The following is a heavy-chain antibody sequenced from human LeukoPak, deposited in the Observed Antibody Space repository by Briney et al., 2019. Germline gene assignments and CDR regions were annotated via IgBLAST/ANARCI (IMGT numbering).Heavy chain of an antibody. Sequence: PGGSLRLSCAASGFTFSSYWMSWVRQAPGEGLEWVANIKQDGSEKYYVDSVKGRFTISRDNAKNSLYLQMNSLRAEDTAVYYCARDRRFLAYYGMDVWGQGTTVTVSS. D-gene: IGHD3-3*01. CDR1: GFTFSSYW. J-gene: IGHJ6*02. V-gene: IGHV3-7*01. CDR3: ARDRRFLAYYGMDV. CDR2: IKQDGSEK.